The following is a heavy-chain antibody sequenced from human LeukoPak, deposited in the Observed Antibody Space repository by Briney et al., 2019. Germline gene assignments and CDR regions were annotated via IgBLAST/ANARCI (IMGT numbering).Heavy chain of an antibody. CDR2: ISSSSSTI. CDR3: ARVPDTAMVDY. CDR1: GFTFSSYS. D-gene: IGHD5-18*01. V-gene: IGHV3-48*04. J-gene: IGHJ4*02. Sequence: GGSLRLSCAASGFTFSSYSMNWVRQAPGKGLEWVSYISSSSSTIYYADSVKGRFTISRDNAKNSLYLQMNSLRAEDTAVYYCARVPDTAMVDYWGQGTLVTVSS.